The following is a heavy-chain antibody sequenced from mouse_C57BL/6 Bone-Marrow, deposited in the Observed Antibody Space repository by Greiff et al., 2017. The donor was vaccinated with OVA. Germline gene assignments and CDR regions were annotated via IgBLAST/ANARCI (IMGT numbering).Heavy chain of an antibody. Sequence: VQLKESVAELVRPGASVKLSCTASGFNIKNTYMHWVKQRPEQGLEWIGRIDPANGNTKYAPKFQGKATITADTSSNTAYLQLSSLTSEDTAIYYCAYYDYDVAWFAYWGQGTLVTVSA. CDR3: AYYDYDVAWFAY. V-gene: IGHV14-3*01. J-gene: IGHJ3*01. CDR1: GFNIKNTY. D-gene: IGHD2-4*01. CDR2: IDPANGNT.